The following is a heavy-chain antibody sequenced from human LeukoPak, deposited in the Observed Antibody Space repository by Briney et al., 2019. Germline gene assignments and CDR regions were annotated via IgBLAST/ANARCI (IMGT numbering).Heavy chain of an antibody. CDR2: INHSGST. J-gene: IGHJ4*02. CDR3: ARFRIVGAIDY. CDR1: GGSFSGYY. Sequence: PSETLSLTCAVYGGSFSGYYWSWIRQPPGKGLEWIGEINHSGSTNYNPSLKSRVTISVDTSKNQFSLKLSSATAADTAVYYCARFRIVGAIDYWGQGTLVTVSS. D-gene: IGHD1-26*01. V-gene: IGHV4-34*01.